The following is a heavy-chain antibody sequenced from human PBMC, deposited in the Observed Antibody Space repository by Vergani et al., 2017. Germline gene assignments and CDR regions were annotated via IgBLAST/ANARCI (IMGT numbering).Heavy chain of an antibody. CDR2: MSRNSGNT. D-gene: IGHD6-6*01. CDR1: GYTFIHYD. J-gene: IGHJ4*02. CDR3: VGGSSSNFDF. Sequence: QVQLVQSGAEVRKPGASVKVSCKASGYTFIHYDISWVRQASGQGLEWMGWMSRNSGNTGYAQKFQGRITMTRDTSISTAFMELSSLTSDDTAVYYCVGGSSSNFDFWGKGTLVTVSS. V-gene: IGHV1-8*01.